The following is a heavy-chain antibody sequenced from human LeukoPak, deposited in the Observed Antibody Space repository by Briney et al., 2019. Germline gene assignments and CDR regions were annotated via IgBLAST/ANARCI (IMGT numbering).Heavy chain of an antibody. V-gene: IGHV3-23*01. Sequence: GGSLRLSCAASGFTFSSYAMSWVRQALGEGLEWVSGITGLGGHTYYGDSVKGRFTISRDNSKNTLYLQMNSVRAEDTAIYYCAKDLSGTTLDNWGQGTLVTVSS. J-gene: IGHJ4*02. D-gene: IGHD1-1*01. CDR3: AKDLSGTTLDN. CDR1: GFTFSSYA. CDR2: ITGLGGHT.